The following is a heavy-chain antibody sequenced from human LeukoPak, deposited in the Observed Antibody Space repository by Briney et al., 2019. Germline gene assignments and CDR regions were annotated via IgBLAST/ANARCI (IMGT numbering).Heavy chain of an antibody. J-gene: IGHJ3*02. CDR2: IYYSGST. D-gene: IGHD2-15*01. CDR3: ASDAQVASAFDI. Sequence: SETLSLTCTVSGGSVSSGSYYWSWIRQPPGKGLEWVGYIYYSGSTNYNPSLKSRVTISVDTSKNQFSLKLSSVTAADTAVYYCASDAQVASAFDIWGQGTMVTVSS. V-gene: IGHV4-61*01. CDR1: GGSVSSGSYY.